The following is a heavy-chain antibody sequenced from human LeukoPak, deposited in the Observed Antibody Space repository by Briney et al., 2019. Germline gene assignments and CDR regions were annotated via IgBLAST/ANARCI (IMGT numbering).Heavy chain of an antibody. D-gene: IGHD5-24*01. CDR1: GYTFTMYY. J-gene: IGHJ2*01. V-gene: IGHV1-46*01. CDR3: ARMRDGYKNWYFDL. CDR2: INPSDGAT. Sequence: ASVKVSCKASGYTFTMYYIHWIRQAPGQGLEWMGMINPSDGATTYAQRFQGRVTLTRDMSTTTVYMDLRSLRSEETAVYFCARMRDGYKNWYFDLWGRGTLVTVSS.